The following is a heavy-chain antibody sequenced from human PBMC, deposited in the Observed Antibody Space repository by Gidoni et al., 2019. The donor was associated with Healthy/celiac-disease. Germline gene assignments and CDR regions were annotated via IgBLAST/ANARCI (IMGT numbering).Heavy chain of an antibody. CDR3: ARAAGLPIFGY. CDR1: GCTFSSYA. D-gene: IGHD6-13*01. CDR2: IIPIFGTA. J-gene: IGHJ4*02. Sequence: QLVQSVAEVQKPGSSVQASCNPSGCTFSSYAISWVRQAPGQGLEWMGGIIPIFGTANYAQKFQGRVTITADESTSTAYMELSSLRSEDTAVYYCARAAGLPIFGYWGQGTLVTVSS. V-gene: IGHV1-69*12.